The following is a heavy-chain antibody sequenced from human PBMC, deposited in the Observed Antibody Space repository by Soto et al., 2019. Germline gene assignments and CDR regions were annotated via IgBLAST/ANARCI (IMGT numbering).Heavy chain of an antibody. D-gene: IGHD1-26*01. CDR3: VSDSNPRVVGVTHCDF. Sequence: PSETLSLTCTVSGGSITSGGYYWSWIRQRPGKGLEWIGCVYHSGTAYSNPSLEGRVSLSVDTSRTQYSLRLSSVTAADTAVYYCVSDSNPRVVGVTHCDFWGQGTQVTVSS. CDR1: GGSITSGGYY. V-gene: IGHV4-31*03. J-gene: IGHJ4*02. CDR2: VYHSGTA.